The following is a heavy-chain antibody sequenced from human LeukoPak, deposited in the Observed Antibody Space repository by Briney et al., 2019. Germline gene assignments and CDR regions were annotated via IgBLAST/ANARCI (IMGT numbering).Heavy chain of an antibody. CDR1: GFTFTMFS. V-gene: IGHV3-48*01. D-gene: IGHD4-17*01. CDR3: ARDLYGPSPGY. J-gene: IGHJ4*02. Sequence: PGGSLRLSCAASGFTFTMFSMNWVRQAPGKGLEWIAFIGGRADTTYYAGSVQGRFTISRDNADDSVYLQMDSLRVEDTAVYYCARDLYGPSPGYWGQGTLVTVSS. CDR2: IGGRADTT.